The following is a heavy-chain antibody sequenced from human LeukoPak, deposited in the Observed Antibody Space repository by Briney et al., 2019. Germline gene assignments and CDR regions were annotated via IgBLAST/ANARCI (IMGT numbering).Heavy chain of an antibody. D-gene: IGHD2-2*01. J-gene: IGHJ6*02. CDR1: GGSISSGDYY. V-gene: IGHV4-30-4*01. CDR3: AREEGRTSVPPQVYGMDV. CDR2: IYYSGST. Sequence: PSQTLSLTCTVSGGSISSGDYYWSWIRQPPGKGLEWIGYIYYSGSTYYNPSLKSRVTISVDTSKNQFSLKLSSVTAADTAVYYCAREEGRTSVPPQVYGMDVWGQGTTVTVSS.